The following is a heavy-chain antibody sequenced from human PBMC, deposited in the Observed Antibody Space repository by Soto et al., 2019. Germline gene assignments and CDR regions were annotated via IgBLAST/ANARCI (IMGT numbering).Heavy chain of an antibody. Sequence: GGSLRLSCAASGFTFSSYSMNWVRQAPGKGLEWVSYISSSSRTIYCADSVKGRFTISRDNAKNSLYLQMNSLRAEDTAVYYCARDYSSYGPFDYWGQGTLVTVSS. CDR3: ARDYSSYGPFDY. D-gene: IGHD5-18*01. CDR2: ISSSSRTI. CDR1: GFTFSSYS. V-gene: IGHV3-48*01. J-gene: IGHJ4*02.